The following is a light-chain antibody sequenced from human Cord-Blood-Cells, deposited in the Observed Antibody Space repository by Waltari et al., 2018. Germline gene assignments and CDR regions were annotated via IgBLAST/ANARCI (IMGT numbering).Light chain of an antibody. V-gene: IGKV2-28*01. CDR2: LGS. CDR3: MQALQTPRT. J-gene: IGKJ2*02. Sequence: DIVMTQSPLSLPVTPGEPASISCRSSQSLLHSNGYNYLDWYLQKPGQSPQLLIYLGSNRASGVPDRFSGSGSGTDFTLKISSVQADDVAVYYCMQALQTPRTFGQGTKLEIK. CDR1: QSLLHSNGYNY.